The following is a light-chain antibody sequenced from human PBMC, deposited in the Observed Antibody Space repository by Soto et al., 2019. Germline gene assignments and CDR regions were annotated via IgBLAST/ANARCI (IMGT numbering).Light chain of an antibody. J-gene: IGLJ2*01. CDR2: EVS. Sequence: QSVLTQPPSASGSPGQSVTISCTGTSSDVGGHNYVSWYQQYPGKAPKLMIYEVSKRPSGVPDRFSGSKSVNTASLTVSGLQAEDEADYYCRSYAGSTNLIFGGGTKVTVL. CDR3: RSYAGSTNLI. CDR1: SSDVGGHNY. V-gene: IGLV2-8*01.